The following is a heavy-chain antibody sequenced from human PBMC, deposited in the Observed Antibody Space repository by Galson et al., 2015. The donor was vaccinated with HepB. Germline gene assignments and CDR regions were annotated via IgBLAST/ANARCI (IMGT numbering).Heavy chain of an antibody. CDR2: ISASGDST. D-gene: IGHD5-18*01. V-gene: IGHV3-64D*06. CDR3: VKDGSRYSYGYFDY. CDR1: GFTFNYYS. Sequence: SLRLSCAASGFTFNYYSMHWVRQTPGKGLEYVSAISASGDSTYHTDSVRGRFTISRDNSKSTLFLQMSSLRGDDTAVYYCVKDGSRYSYGYFDYWGLGTLVAVSS. J-gene: IGHJ4*02.